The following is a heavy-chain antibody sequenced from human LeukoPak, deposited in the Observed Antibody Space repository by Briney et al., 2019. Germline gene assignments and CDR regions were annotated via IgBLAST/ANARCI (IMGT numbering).Heavy chain of an antibody. CDR1: GGSFSGYY. D-gene: IGHD5-24*01. Sequence: SETLSLTCAVHGGSFSGYYWSWIRQPPGKGLEWIGELNHSGSTNYNPSLKSRVTISVDTSKNQFSLKLSSVTAADTAVYYCARNYIEFDYWGQGTLVTVSS. V-gene: IGHV4-34*01. J-gene: IGHJ4*02. CDR2: LNHSGST. CDR3: ARNYIEFDY.